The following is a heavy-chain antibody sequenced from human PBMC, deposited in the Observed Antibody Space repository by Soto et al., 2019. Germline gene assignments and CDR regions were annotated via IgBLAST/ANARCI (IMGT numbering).Heavy chain of an antibody. D-gene: IGHD1-1*01. V-gene: IGHV1-3*01. Sequence: QVQLVQSGAEVKKPGASVKVSCKASGYTFTAYGLHWVRQAPGQRLEWMGWINAGNDDTKYSQKFQGRFTITKDTSPTTAYMEPSSLRSEDTASYYCARGGRKGTPLSYYYGMDVLGQGTTVTVSS. CDR2: INAGNDDT. J-gene: IGHJ6*02. CDR3: ARGGRKGTPLSYYYGMDV. CDR1: GYTFTAYG.